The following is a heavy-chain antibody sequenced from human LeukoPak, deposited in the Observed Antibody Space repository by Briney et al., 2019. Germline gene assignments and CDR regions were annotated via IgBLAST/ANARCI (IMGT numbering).Heavy chain of an antibody. CDR3: ADQQIVGATPDDY. V-gene: IGHV3-23*01. Sequence: GGSLRLSCAASGFTFGSYAMSWVRQAPGKGLEWVSAISGSGGSTYYADSVKGRFTISRDNSKNTLYLQMNSLRAEDTAVYYCADQQIVGATPDDYWGQGTLVTVSS. CDR2: ISGSGGST. J-gene: IGHJ4*02. D-gene: IGHD1-26*01. CDR1: GFTFGSYA.